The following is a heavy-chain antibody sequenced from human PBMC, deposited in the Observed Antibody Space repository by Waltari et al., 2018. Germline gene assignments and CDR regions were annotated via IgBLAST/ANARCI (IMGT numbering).Heavy chain of an antibody. V-gene: IGHV3-23*01. CDR3: AKRGAPGELWFFDY. CDR2: VGSSGAAT. J-gene: IGHJ4*02. Sequence: EAPLLDSGGGLVQPGGSLGAHRTVSGITFGGHALTRVRASPGKGLEWAALVGSSGAATYYADSVKGRFSISRDNSRNTLYLQMNSLRAEDTAMYYCAKRGAPGELWFFDYWGQGNLVTVSS. D-gene: IGHD2-21*01. CDR1: GITFGGHA.